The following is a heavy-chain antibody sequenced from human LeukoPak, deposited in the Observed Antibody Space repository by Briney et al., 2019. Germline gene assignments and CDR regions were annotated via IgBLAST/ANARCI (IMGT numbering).Heavy chain of an antibody. V-gene: IGHV3-23*01. CDR3: AKARNYYGSGSPSLFDY. CDR1: GFTFSSYA. CDR2: ISGSGTNT. D-gene: IGHD3-10*01. J-gene: IGHJ4*02. Sequence: GGSLRLSCAASGFTFSSYAMSWVRQAPGKGLEWVSVISGSGTNTYYADSVKGRFTISRDNAKNSLYLQMNSLRAEDTALYYCAKARNYYGSGSPSLFDYWGQGTLVTVSS.